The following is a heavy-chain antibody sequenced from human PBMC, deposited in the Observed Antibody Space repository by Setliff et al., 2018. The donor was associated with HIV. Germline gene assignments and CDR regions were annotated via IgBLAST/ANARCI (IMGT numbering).Heavy chain of an antibody. Sequence: SETLSLTCTVSGGSISSHYWSWVRQPPWKGLEWIGYIYYSGSTNYNPYLKSRVTISVVTSKYKFSLTLSSVSAADSAVYYFARVHYYDSSGYSEPYYMDVWGKGTTVTVSS. V-gene: IGHV4-59*11. CDR3: ARVHYYDSSGYSEPYYMDV. CDR2: IYYSGST. D-gene: IGHD3-22*01. J-gene: IGHJ6*03. CDR1: GGSISSHY.